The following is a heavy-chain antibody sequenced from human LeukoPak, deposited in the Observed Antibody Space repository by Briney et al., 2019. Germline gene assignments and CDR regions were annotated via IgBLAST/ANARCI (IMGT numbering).Heavy chain of an antibody. CDR1: GFTFSSYS. CDR2: ISSSSCYI. Sequence: GGSLRLSCAASGFTFSSYSMNWVRQAPGKGLEWVSSISSSSCYICYADSVKGRFTISRDNAKNSLYLQMNSLRAEDTAVYYCARDLSYYCYWGQGTLVTVSS. J-gene: IGHJ4*02. D-gene: IGHD1-26*01. V-gene: IGHV3-21*01. CDR3: ARDLSYYCY.